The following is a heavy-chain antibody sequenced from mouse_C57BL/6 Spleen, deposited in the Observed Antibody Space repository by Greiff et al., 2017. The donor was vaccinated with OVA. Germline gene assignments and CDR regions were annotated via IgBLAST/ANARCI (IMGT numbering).Heavy chain of an antibody. CDR2: IHPNSGST. D-gene: IGHD4-1*01. V-gene: IGHV1-64*01. Sequence: VQLQQPGAELVKPGASVKLSCKASGYTFTSYWMHWVKQRPGQGLEWIGMIHPNSGSTNYKEKFKSKATLTVDKSSSTAYMQLSSLTSEDSAVYYCARGGTGTWAYLDYWGQGTTLTVSS. CDR3: ARGGTGTWAYLDY. J-gene: IGHJ2*01. CDR1: GYTFTSYW.